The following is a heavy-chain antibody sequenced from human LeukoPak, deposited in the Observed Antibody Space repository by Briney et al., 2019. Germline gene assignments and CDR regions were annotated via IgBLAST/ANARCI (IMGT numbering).Heavy chain of an antibody. V-gene: IGHV3-7*05. CDR1: GFTFSNAW. J-gene: IGHJ4*02. CDR2: IKQDGSDK. Sequence: GGSLRLSCAASGFTFSNAWMSWVRQAPGKGLEWVANIKQDGSDKYYVDSVKGRFTISRDNAKNSLYLQMNSLRAEDTAVYYCARDLDYWGQGTLVTVSS. CDR3: ARDLDY.